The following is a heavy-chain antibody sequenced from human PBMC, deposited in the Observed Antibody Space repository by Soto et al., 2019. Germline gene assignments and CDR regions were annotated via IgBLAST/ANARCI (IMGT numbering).Heavy chain of an antibody. CDR3: LSCTPRMGARTSQ. CDR2: ISPKTGGT. CDR1: GYIITGSY. J-gene: IGHJ4*02. D-gene: IGHD1-1*01. V-gene: IGHV1-2*02. Sequence: ASVKVPCTAAGYIITGSYIHWLLQAPGQGLEWMGWISPKTGGTNFAQKFQGRVTLTRDTSITTAYMELSRLKSDDTAVYYLLSCTPRMGARTSQRGKGILV.